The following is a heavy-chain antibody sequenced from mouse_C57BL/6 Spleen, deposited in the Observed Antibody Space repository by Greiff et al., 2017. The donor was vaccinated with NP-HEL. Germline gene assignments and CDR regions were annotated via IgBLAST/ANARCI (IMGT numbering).Heavy chain of an antibody. CDR3: TRDRGWFAY. CDR1: GFTFSSYA. D-gene: IGHD3-1*01. CDR2: ISSGGDYI. Sequence: EVNVVESGEGLVKPGGSLKLSCAASGFTFSSYAMSWVRQTPEKRLEWVAYISSGGDYIYYADTVKGRFTISRDNARNTLYLQMSSLKSEDTAMYYCTRDRGWFAYWGQGTLVTVSA. J-gene: IGHJ3*01. V-gene: IGHV5-9-1*02.